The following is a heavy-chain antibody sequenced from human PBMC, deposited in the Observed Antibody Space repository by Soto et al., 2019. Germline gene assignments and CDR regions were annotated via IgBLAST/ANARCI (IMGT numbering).Heavy chain of an antibody. J-gene: IGHJ1*01. CDR2: IIPIFGTA. CDR1: GGTFSSYA. D-gene: IGHD1-7*01. CDR3: ARSPRGTGTTHFQH. V-gene: IGHV1-69*01. Sequence: QVQLVQSGAEVKKPGSSVKVSCKASGGTFSSYAISWVRQAPGQGLEWMGGIIPIFGTANYAKRFQGRVTITADESTSPAYRELSSLRSEDTAVYYCARSPRGTGTTHFQHWGQGTLVTVSS.